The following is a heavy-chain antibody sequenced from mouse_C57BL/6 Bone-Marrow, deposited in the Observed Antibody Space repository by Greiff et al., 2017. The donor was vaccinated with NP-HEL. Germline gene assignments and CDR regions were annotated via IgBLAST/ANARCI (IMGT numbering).Heavy chain of an antibody. CDR1: GFTFSDYY. D-gene: IGHD1-1*01. J-gene: IGHJ1*03. CDR3: ARHVDYGSSYDWYFDV. V-gene: IGHV5-12*01. Sequence: EVKLMESGGGLVQPGGSLKLSCAASGFTFSDYYMYWVRQTPEKRLEWVAYISNGGGSTYYPDTVKGRFTISRENAKNTLYLQMSRLKSEDTAMYYCARHVDYGSSYDWYFDVWGTGTTVTVSS. CDR2: ISNGGGST.